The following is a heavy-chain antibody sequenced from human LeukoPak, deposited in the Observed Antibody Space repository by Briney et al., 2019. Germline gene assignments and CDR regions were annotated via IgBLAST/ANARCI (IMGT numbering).Heavy chain of an antibody. CDR3: ARGSGYYLGHFDY. Sequence: GESLKISCAASGFTFSTYWMSWVRQAPGEGLEWVANIKQDGSEKYYVDSVKGRFTISRDNAKNSLYLQMNSLRAEDTAVYYCARGSGYYLGHFDYWGKGTLVTVSS. CDR2: IKQDGSEK. V-gene: IGHV3-7*01. CDR1: GFTFSTYW. D-gene: IGHD3-22*01. J-gene: IGHJ4*02.